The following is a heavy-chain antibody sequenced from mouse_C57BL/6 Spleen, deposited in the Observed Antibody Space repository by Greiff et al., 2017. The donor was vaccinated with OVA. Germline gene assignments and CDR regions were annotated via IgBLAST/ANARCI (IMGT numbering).Heavy chain of an antibody. CDR3: ARDYGSSPWFAY. CDR1: GYTFTDYY. J-gene: IGHJ3*01. Sequence: EVQLQQSGPVLVKPGASVKMSCKASGYTFTDYYMNWVKQSPGKSLEWIGVINPYNGGTSYNQKFKGKATLTVDKSSSTAYMELNSLTSEDSAVYYCARDYGSSPWFAYWGQGTLVTVSA. D-gene: IGHD1-1*01. CDR2: INPYNGGT. V-gene: IGHV1-19*01.